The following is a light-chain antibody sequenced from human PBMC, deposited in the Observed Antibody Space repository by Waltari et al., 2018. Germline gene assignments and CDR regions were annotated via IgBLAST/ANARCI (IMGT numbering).Light chain of an antibody. Sequence: QTVVTQEPSFPVSPGGPVPLPFCLSLGSVPTRPYPSWYQQTPGQAPRTLIYSTNTRSSGVPDRFSGSILGNKAALTITGAQADDESDYYCVLYMGSGVLVFGGGTKLTVL. CDR2: STN. CDR3: VLYMGSGVLV. CDR1: LGSVPTRPY. J-gene: IGLJ3*02. V-gene: IGLV8-61*01.